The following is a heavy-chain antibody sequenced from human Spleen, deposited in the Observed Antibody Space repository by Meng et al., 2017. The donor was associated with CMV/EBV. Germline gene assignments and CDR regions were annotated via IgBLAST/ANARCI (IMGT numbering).Heavy chain of an antibody. J-gene: IGHJ4*02. Sequence: GESLKISCAASGFTVSSNYMSWVRQAPGKGLEWVSYISSGTTIYYADSVKGRFTISRDNAKNSLYLQMNSLRAEDTAVYYCARASPGYYDTNGYFENYYFDYWGQGTLVTVSS. D-gene: IGHD3-22*01. CDR2: ISSGTTI. CDR1: GFTVSSNY. CDR3: ARASPGYYDTNGYFENYYFDY. V-gene: IGHV3-69-1*01.